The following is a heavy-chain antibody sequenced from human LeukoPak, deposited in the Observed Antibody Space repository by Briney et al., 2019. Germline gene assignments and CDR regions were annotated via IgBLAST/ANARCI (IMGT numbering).Heavy chain of an antibody. D-gene: IGHD6-6*01. CDR3: ARLGDSSSSIR. V-gene: IGHV4-59*08. Sequence: SETLSLTCTVSGGSISSYYWSWIRQPPGKGLEWIGCIYYSGSTNYNPSLKSRVTISVDTSKNQFSLKLSSVTAADTAVYYCARLGDSSSSIRWGQGTLVTVSS. J-gene: IGHJ4*02. CDR2: IYYSGST. CDR1: GGSISSYY.